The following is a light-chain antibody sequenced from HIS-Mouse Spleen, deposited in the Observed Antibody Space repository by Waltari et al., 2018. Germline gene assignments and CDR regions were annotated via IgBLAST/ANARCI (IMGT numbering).Light chain of an antibody. V-gene: IGLV2-8*01. J-gene: IGLJ2*01. Sequence: QSALTQPPSASGSPGQSVTISCTGTISDVGGYNYVAWYQQPPGKAPKLMIYEVSKRPSGVPDRFSGSKSGNTASLTVSGLQAEDEADYYCSSYAGSNNFVVFGGGTKLTVL. CDR2: EVS. CDR1: ISDVGGYNY. CDR3: SSYAGSNNFVV.